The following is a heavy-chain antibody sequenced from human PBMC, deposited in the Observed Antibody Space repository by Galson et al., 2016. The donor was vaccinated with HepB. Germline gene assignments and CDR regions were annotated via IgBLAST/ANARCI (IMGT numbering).Heavy chain of an antibody. V-gene: IGHV3-73*01. D-gene: IGHD3/OR15-3a*01. CDR1: GFAFSGSS. J-gene: IGHJ3*02. CDR3: SRQGLGLDALDI. Sequence: SLRLSCAASGFAFSGSSMHWVRQASGRGLEWVGRIRSKAHSYATAFAASVKGRFTISRDDSKNKASLQMNSLKTEDTAIYYCSRQGLGLDALDIWGQGTMVTVSS. CDR2: IRSKAHSYAT.